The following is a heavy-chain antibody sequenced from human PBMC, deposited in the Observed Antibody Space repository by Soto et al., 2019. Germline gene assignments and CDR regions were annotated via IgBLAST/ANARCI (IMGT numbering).Heavy chain of an antibody. D-gene: IGHD2-2*01. Sequence: GGSLILSCAASGFTFSSYSMHWVRQAPGKGLEWVAVISYDGSNKYYADSVKGRFTISRDNSKNTLYLQMNSLRAEDTAVYYCARDGCISTSCSDYYYYGMDVWGQGTTVTVSS. CDR2: ISYDGSNK. J-gene: IGHJ6*02. CDR1: GFTFSSYS. CDR3: ARDGCISTSCSDYYYYGMDV. V-gene: IGHV3-30-3*01.